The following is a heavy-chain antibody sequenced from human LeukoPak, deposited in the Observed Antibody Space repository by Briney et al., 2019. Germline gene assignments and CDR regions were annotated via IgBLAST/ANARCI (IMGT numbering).Heavy chain of an antibody. CDR2: ISAYNGNT. V-gene: IGHV1-18*01. D-gene: IGHD2-15*01. CDR3: VRNGYCSGGSCYFHYGMDV. J-gene: IGHJ6*02. CDR1: GYTFTSYG. Sequence: ASVKVSCKASGYTFTSYGISWVRQAPGQGLEWMGWISAYNGNTNYAQKLQGRVTMTTDTSTGTAYMELRSLRSDDTAVYYCVRNGYCSGGSCYFHYGMDVWGQGTTVTVSS.